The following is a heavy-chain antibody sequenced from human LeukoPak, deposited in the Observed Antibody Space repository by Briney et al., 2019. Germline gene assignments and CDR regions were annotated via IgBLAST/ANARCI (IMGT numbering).Heavy chain of an antibody. D-gene: IGHD3-22*01. V-gene: IGHV4-34*01. J-gene: IGHJ4*02. Sequence: LKPSETLSLTCAVYGGSFSGYYWSWIRQPPGKGLEWIGEINHSGSTNYNPSLKSRVTISVDTSKNQFPLKLSSVTAADTAVYYCARLWDYYDSSGYSGLFDYWGQGTLVTVSS. CDR2: INHSGST. CDR3: ARLWDYYDSSGYSGLFDY. CDR1: GGSFSGYY.